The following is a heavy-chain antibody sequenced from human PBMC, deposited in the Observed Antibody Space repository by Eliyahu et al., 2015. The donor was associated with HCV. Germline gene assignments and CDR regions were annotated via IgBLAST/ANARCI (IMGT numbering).Heavy chain of an antibody. CDR1: GYTFTHRY. CDR3: ATTDGDFQFESFDI. J-gene: IGHJ3*02. D-gene: IGHD3-10*01. V-gene: IGHV1-45*01. CDR2: VTPFNGNT. Sequence: QMQLVQSGAEVKKXGSSXXVSCEASGYTFTHRYLXWVRQAPGQALEWMAWVTPFNGNTKYAQKLQDRLAFTRDTSMSTVYMELSSLRSEDTGMYYCATTDGDFQFESFDIWGQGTMVTVSS.